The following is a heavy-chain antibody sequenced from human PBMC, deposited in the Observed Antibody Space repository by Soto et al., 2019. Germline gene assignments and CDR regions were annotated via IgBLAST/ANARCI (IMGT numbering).Heavy chain of an antibody. CDR2: IYWDDDK. CDR3: IQSRCGGDCLQSYASYYYYGMDV. V-gene: IGHV2-5*02. D-gene: IGHD2-21*02. J-gene: IGHJ6*02. Sequence: QITLKESGPTLVKPTQTLTLTCTFSAFSLSTGGVGVGWIRQPPGKALEWLALIYWDDDKRYSPTLRRRLTITKDTSKNXVXLXMPXMDPVDTATYYCIQSRCGGDCLQSYASYYYYGMDVWGQGTTVTVSS. CDR1: AFSLSTGGVG.